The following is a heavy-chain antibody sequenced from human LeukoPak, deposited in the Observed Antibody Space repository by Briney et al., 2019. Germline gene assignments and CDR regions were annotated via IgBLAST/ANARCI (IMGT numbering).Heavy chain of an antibody. J-gene: IGHJ4*02. CDR1: GYTVTGYY. CDR3: ARGRLLAAKYYFDY. D-gene: IGHD2/OR15-2a*01. V-gene: IGHV1-2*02. Sequence: GASVKVSCKASGYTVTGYYMHWVRQAPAQGLEWMGWINPNSGGTNYAQKFQGRVTMTRDTSISTAYMELSRLRSDDTAVYYCARGRLLAAKYYFDYWGQGTLVTVSS. CDR2: INPNSGGT.